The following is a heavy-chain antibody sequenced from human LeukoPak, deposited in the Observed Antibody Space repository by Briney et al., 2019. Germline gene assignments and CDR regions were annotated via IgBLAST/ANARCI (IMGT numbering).Heavy chain of an antibody. J-gene: IGHJ1*01. V-gene: IGHV4-34*01. D-gene: IGHD6-13*01. CDR1: GGSFSGYY. CDR2: INHSGST. CDR3: VAGGRGYSSSWLLKPKYFQH. Sequence: PSETLSLTCAVYGGSFSGYYWSWIRQPPGKGLEWIGEINHSGSTNYNPSLKSRVTISVDTSKNQFSLKLSSVTAADTAVYYCVAGGRGYSSSWLLKPKYFQHWGQGTLVTVSS.